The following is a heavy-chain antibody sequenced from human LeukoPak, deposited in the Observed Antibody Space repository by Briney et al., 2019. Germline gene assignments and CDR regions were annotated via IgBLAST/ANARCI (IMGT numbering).Heavy chain of an antibody. V-gene: IGHV1-18*01. Sequence: ASVKLCCTAFGYRFSSSGISWVRQAPGHGLEWVGWVSTYNSDTNYAPKFQGRVTMTKDTSTSTVYMELRSLRTADTAVYYCALDNWNEFDPWGQGTLVPVSS. J-gene: IGHJ5*02. CDR1: GYRFSSSG. CDR3: ALDNWNEFDP. D-gene: IGHD1-20*01. CDR2: VSTYNSDT.